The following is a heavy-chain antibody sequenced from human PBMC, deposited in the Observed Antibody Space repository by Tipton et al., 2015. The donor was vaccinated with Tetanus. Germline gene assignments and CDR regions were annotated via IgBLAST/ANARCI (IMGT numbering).Heavy chain of an antibody. CDR3: AQREESLSQKLC. V-gene: IGHV3-23*01. Sequence: SLRLSCAASGFTFSGFPMNWVRQAPGKGLEWVSGISDSGDELFYADSVKGRFTVSRDNSNNTVFLHLSSLRVEDTAVYYCAQREESLSQKLCWGQGTLVTVSS. D-gene: IGHD1-1*01. CDR2: ISDSGDEL. J-gene: IGHJ4*02. CDR1: GFTFSGFP.